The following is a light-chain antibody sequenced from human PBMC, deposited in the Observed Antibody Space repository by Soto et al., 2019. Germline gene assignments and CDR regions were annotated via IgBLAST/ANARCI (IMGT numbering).Light chain of an antibody. J-gene: IGKJ4*01. Sequence: EIVLTQSPGTLSLSPGERATLSCRASQSVTSNYLAWYQQKPGQAPRLLIYAASSRATGIPDRFSGSKSGTDFTLTISRLEPEDFAVYYCHQYGDLPLTFGGGTKVEIK. V-gene: IGKV3-20*01. CDR1: QSVTSNY. CDR3: HQYGDLPLT. CDR2: AAS.